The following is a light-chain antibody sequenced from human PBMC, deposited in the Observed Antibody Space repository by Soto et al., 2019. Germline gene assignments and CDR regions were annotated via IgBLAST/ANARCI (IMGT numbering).Light chain of an antibody. CDR3: QQDYNLWT. CDR2: GAS. CDR1: QSVSSSY. Sequence: PGERFTLSCRASQSVSSSYLTWYQQKPGQAHRLLIYGASTRATSIPARFSGSGSGTDFTLTISSLQPEDFAVYYCQQDYNLWTFGQGTKVEIK. J-gene: IGKJ1*01. V-gene: IGKV3D-7*01.